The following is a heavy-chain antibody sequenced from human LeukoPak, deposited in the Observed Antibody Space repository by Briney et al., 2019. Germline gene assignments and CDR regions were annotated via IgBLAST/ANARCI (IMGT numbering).Heavy chain of an antibody. D-gene: IGHD2-15*01. J-gene: IGHJ6*02. CDR1: GGSISSYY. CDR3: ARHSLGSFYYYGMDV. CDR2: IYYSGST. Sequence: SETLSLTCTVSGGSISSYYWSWIRQPPGKGLEWIGYIYYSGSTNYDPSLKSRVTISVDTSKNQFSLKLSSVTAADTAVYYCARHSLGSFYYYGMDVWGQGTTVTVSS. V-gene: IGHV4-59*08.